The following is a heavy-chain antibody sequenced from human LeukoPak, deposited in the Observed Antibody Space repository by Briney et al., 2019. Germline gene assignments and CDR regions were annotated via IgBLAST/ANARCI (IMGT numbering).Heavy chain of an antibody. CDR2: IRSKASGGAI. D-gene: IGHD1-14*01. CDR1: GFNFGNYA. Sequence: GGSLRLSCTASGFNFGNYAMSWVRQAPGKGLEWLGFIRSKASGGAIEYDPSVDGRFTISRDDSKSIAYLQMTSLKTEDTATYFCTREVDGMTAYWGQGTLVTVPS. V-gene: IGHV3-49*04. J-gene: IGHJ4*02. CDR3: TREVDGMTAY.